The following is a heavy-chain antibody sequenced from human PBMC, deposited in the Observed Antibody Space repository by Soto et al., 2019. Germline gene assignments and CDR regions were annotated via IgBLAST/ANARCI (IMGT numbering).Heavy chain of an antibody. J-gene: IGHJ4*02. CDR2: IWYDASNK. CDR3: ARGRVDGGELDL. V-gene: IGHV3-33*01. Sequence: VQLVESGGGVVQPGRSLRLSCAASGFTFRTYGMYWVRQAPGKGLEWVAVIWYDASNKYYADSVKGRFTISVDNSENTLYLQMNSLRDEDTAVYYCARGRVDGGELDLWGQGTLVTVSS. CDR1: GFTFRTYG. D-gene: IGHD1-26*01.